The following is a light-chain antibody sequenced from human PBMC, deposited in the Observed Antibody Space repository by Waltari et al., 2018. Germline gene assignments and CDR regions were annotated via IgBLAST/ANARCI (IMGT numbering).Light chain of an antibody. CDR3: QAWDSSTAQG. CDR1: TLGDKY. CDR2: QDS. Sequence: SYELTQPPSVSVSPGQTASITCSGDTLGDKYACWYQQKPGQSPVLVIYQDSKRPSGIPERFSGSNSGNTATLTISGTQAMDEADYYCQAWDSSTAQGFGGGTKLTVL. J-gene: IGLJ2*01. V-gene: IGLV3-1*01.